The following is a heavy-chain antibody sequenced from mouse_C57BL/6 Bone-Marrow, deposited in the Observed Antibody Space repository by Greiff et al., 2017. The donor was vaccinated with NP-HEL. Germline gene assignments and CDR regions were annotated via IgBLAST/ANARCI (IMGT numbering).Heavy chain of an antibody. Sequence: QVQLQQPGAELVKPGASVKLSCKASGYTFTSYWMQWVKQRPGQGLEWIGEIDPSDSYTNYNQKFKGKATLTVDNSYSTAYMQLSSLTSEDSAVYYCARSPFTTVVSPPFDYWGQGTTLTVSS. CDR2: IDPSDSYT. D-gene: IGHD1-1*01. CDR1: GYTFTSYW. J-gene: IGHJ2*01. V-gene: IGHV1-50*01. CDR3: ARSPFTTVVSPPFDY.